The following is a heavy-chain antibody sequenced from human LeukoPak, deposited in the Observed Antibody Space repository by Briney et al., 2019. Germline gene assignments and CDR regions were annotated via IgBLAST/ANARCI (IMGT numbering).Heavy chain of an antibody. Sequence: SETLSLTCAVSGGSISSGGYSWSWIRQPPGKGLEWIGYIYQSGSTYYNPSLKSRVTISVDRSKNQFSLKLSSVTAADTAVYYCARGGYCSGGSCYGDAFDIWGQGTMVTVSS. CDR1: GGSISSGGYS. V-gene: IGHV4-30-2*01. CDR2: IYQSGST. CDR3: ARGGYCSGGSCYGDAFDI. D-gene: IGHD2-15*01. J-gene: IGHJ3*02.